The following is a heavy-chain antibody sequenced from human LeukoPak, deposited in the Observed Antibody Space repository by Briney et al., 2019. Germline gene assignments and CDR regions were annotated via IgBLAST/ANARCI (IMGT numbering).Heavy chain of an antibody. Sequence: PGGSLRLSCAASGFTFSSYWMSWVRQAPGKGLEWVANIKQDGSEKYYVDSVKGRFTISRDNAKNSLYLQMNSLRAEDTAVYYCARASDPSRTYYWSGVLKNFDYWGQGTLVTVSS. CDR2: IKQDGSEK. J-gene: IGHJ4*02. CDR1: GFTFSSYW. CDR3: ARASDPSRTYYWSGVLKNFDY. D-gene: IGHD3-10*01. V-gene: IGHV3-7*01.